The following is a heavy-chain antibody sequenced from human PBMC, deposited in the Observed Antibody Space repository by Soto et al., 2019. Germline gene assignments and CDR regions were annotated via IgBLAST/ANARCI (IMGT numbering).Heavy chain of an antibody. CDR2: IYYSGST. D-gene: IGHD1-26*01. V-gene: IGHV4-39*01. CDR3: ARREMVYYHMDV. CDR1: GGSISSSSYY. J-gene: IGHJ6*03. Sequence: SETLSLTCTVSGGSISSSSYYWGWIRQPPGKGLEWIGSIYYSGSTYYNPSLKSRVTISVDTSKNQFSLKLSSVTAADTAVYYCARREMVYYHMDVWGKGTKVTVSS.